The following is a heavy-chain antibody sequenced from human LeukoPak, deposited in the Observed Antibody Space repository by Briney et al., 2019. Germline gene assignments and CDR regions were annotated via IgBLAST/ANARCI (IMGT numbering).Heavy chain of an antibody. CDR1: GFTFSSYA. Sequence: SGGSLRLSCAASGFTFSSYAMSWVRQAPGKGLEWVSAISRSGGSTYYADSVKGRFTISRDNSKNTLYLQMNSLRAEDTAVYYCAKDRPSGYSSGWYREYFDYWGQGTLVTVSS. D-gene: IGHD6-19*01. CDR3: AKDRPSGYSSGWYREYFDY. CDR2: ISRSGGST. V-gene: IGHV3-23*01. J-gene: IGHJ4*02.